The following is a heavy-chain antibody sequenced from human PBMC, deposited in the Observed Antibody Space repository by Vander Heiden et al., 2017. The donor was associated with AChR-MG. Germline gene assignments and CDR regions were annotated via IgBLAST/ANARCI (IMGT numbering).Heavy chain of an antibody. J-gene: IGHJ4*02. D-gene: IGHD1-26*01. CDR2: ISSSSGTI. Sequence: APGKGLEWVSYISSSSGTIYYADSVKGRFTISRDNARNSLYLQMNSLRDEDTAVYYCARGIVGQDDYWGQGTLVTVSS. V-gene: IGHV3-48*02. CDR3: ARGIVGQDDY.